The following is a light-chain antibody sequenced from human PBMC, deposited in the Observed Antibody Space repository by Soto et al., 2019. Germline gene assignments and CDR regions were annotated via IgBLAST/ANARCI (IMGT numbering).Light chain of an antibody. CDR1: QSVSSNS. J-gene: IGKJ1*01. Sequence: ESVWTQSPGTLSLSPGERATLSCRASQSVSSNSLAWYQQKPGQAPRLLIYGASSRATGTPDRFSGNGYGKDFTLTISGLEPEDCAVYYCQQFGGSPPSWTFGQGTKVEI. V-gene: IGKV3-20*01. CDR3: QQFGGSPPSWT. CDR2: GAS.